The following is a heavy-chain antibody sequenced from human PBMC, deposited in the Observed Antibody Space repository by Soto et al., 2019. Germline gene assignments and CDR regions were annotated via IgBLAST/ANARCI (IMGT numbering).Heavy chain of an antibody. CDR2: ISGSGGST. CDR1: GFTFSSYA. V-gene: IGHV3-23*01. CDR3: AKEDIVLMVYAINLDY. D-gene: IGHD2-8*01. Sequence: GESLKISCAASGFTFSSYAMSWVRQAPGKGLEWVSAISGSGGSTYYADSVKGRFTISRDNSKNTLYLQMNSLRAEDTAVYYCAKEDIVLMVYAINLDYWGQGTLVTVSS. J-gene: IGHJ4*02.